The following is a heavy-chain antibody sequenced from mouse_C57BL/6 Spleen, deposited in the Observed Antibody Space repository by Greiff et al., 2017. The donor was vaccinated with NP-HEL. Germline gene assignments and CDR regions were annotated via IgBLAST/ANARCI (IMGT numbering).Heavy chain of an antibody. CDR1: GYTFTSYW. D-gene: IGHD1-1*01. Sequence: VQLQQPGAELVKPGASVKLSCKASGYTFTSYWMHWVKQRPGQGLEWIGMIHPNSGSTNYNEKFKSKATLTVDKSSSTAYMQLSSLTSEDSAVYYCLFTTVVATDEAYYFDYWGQGTTLTVSS. CDR2: IHPNSGST. CDR3: LFTTVVATDEAYYFDY. J-gene: IGHJ2*01. V-gene: IGHV1-64*01.